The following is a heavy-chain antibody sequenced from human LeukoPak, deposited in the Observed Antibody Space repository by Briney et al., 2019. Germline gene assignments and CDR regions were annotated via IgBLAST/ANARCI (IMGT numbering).Heavy chain of an antibody. CDR1: GFTFSSYG. V-gene: IGHV3-30*18. D-gene: IGHD4-17*01. Sequence: GGSLRLSCAASGFTFSSYGMHWVRQAPGKGREGVAVISYDGSNKYYADSVKCRFTICRDNSKNTLYLQMNSLRAEDTAVYYCAKERGYGDYYFDYWGQGTLVTVSS. CDR2: ISYDGSNK. CDR3: AKERGYGDYYFDY. J-gene: IGHJ4*02.